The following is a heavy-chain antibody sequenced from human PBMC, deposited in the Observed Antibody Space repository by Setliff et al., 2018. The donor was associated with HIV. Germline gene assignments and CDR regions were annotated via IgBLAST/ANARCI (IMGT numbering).Heavy chain of an antibody. CDR3: ARETYYYDASGPPSGYYMDV. Sequence: LSLTCSVSGGSISSGGYYWNWIRQHPGKGLEWIGYIHYSGSTDYSPSLKSRVTISVYTSKNQFSLKLSSVTAADTAVYFCARETYYYDASGPPSGYYMDVWGKGTTVTVSS. D-gene: IGHD3-22*01. CDR1: GGSISSGGYY. CDR2: IHYSGST. V-gene: IGHV4-31*03. J-gene: IGHJ6*03.